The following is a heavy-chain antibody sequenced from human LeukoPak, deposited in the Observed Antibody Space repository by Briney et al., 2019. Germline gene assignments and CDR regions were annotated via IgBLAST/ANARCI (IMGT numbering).Heavy chain of an antibody. Sequence: GGSLRLSCAASGFTFSSYSMNWVRQAPGKGLEWVTYISSSSSTIYYADSVEGRFTISRDNAKNSLYLEMNSLRAEDTAVYYCARKTGGSLDIWGQGTMVTVSS. CDR2: ISSSSSTI. J-gene: IGHJ3*02. D-gene: IGHD7-27*01. CDR3: ARKTGGSLDI. V-gene: IGHV3-48*01. CDR1: GFTFSSYS.